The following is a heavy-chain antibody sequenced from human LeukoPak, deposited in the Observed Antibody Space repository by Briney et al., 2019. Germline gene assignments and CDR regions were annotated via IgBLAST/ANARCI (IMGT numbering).Heavy chain of an antibody. Sequence: SEALSITCTVSGGYISSGSSYWGWIRQPPGKGLEWIGSNYYSGTTNYNPSLKSRITISVDTSKNQFSLKLRSVTAADTAVYYCARGDVVRATLYHFDCWGQGTLVTVSS. CDR1: GGYISSGSSY. CDR3: ARGDVVRATLYHFDC. V-gene: IGHV4-39*01. J-gene: IGHJ4*02. D-gene: IGHD2-2*01. CDR2: NYYSGTT.